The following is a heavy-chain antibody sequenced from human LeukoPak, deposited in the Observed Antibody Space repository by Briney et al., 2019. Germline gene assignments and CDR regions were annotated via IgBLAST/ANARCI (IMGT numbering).Heavy chain of an antibody. CDR1: GFTFSSYS. CDR2: ISSSSSTI. Sequence: GVLRLSCAASGFTFSSYSMNWVRQAPGKGLEWVSYISSSSSTIYYADSVKGRFTIPRDNAKNSLYLQMNSLRAEDTAVYYCARVAVCYYDSSGCRAFDIWGQGTMVTVSS. J-gene: IGHJ3*02. D-gene: IGHD3-22*01. CDR3: ARVAVCYYDSSGCRAFDI. V-gene: IGHV3-48*04.